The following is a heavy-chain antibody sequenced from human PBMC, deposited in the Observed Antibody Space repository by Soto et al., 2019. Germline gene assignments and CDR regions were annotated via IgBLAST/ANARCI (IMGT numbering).Heavy chain of an antibody. J-gene: IGHJ3*02. CDR1: GYTFTSYY. CDR2: INPSGGST. Sequence: ASVKVSCKASGYTFTSYYMHWVRQASGQGLEWMGIINPSGGSTSYAQKFQGRVTMTRDTSTSTVYMELSSLRSEDTAVYYCARSIAVDGQEGDAFDIWGQGTMVTV. V-gene: IGHV1-46*01. CDR3: ARSIAVDGQEGDAFDI. D-gene: IGHD6-19*01.